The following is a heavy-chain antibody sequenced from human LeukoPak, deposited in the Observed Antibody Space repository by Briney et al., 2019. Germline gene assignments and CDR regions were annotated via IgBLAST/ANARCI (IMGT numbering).Heavy chain of an antibody. V-gene: IGHV4-4*09. J-gene: IGHJ6*03. CDR1: GGSISSYY. CDR2: IYTSGST. Sequence: SETLSLTCTVSGGSISSYYWSWIRQPPGKGLEWIGYIYTSGSTNYNPSLKRRVTISVDTSKNQFSLKLSSVTAADTAVYYCARLPSITGTTGHYYYYMDVWGKGTTVTVSS. CDR3: ARLPSITGTTGHYYYYMDV. D-gene: IGHD1-7*01.